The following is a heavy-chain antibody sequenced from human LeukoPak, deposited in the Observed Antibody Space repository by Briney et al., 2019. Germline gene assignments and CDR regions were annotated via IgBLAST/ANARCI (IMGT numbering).Heavy chain of an antibody. V-gene: IGHV4-59*01. CDR2: IYYSGST. CDR1: GGSISSYY. Sequence: SETLSLTCTVSGGSISSYYWSWIRQPPGKGLEWIGYIYYSGSTNYNPSLKSRVTISVDTPKNQFSLKLSSVTAADTAVYYCARVGLRLGELSFDYWGQGTLVTVSS. J-gene: IGHJ4*02. CDR3: ARVGLRLGELSFDY. D-gene: IGHD3-16*02.